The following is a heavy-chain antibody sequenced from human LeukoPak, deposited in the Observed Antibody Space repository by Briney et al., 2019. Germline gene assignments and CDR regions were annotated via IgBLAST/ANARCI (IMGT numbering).Heavy chain of an antibody. CDR2: IYYSGST. V-gene: IGHV4-30-4*01. Sequence: NPSETLSLTCTVSGGSISSGDYYWSWIRQPPGKGVEWIGYIYYSGSTYYNPSLKSRVTISVDTSKNQFSLKLSSVTAADTAVYYCARVPNWNDSPYYFDYWGQGTLVTVSS. J-gene: IGHJ4*02. CDR3: ARVPNWNDSPYYFDY. CDR1: GGSISSGDYY. D-gene: IGHD1-1*01.